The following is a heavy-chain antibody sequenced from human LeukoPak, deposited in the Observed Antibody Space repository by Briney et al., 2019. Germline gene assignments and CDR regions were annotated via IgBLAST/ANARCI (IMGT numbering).Heavy chain of an antibody. V-gene: IGHV3-11*01. CDR1: GFTFSDYY. CDR2: ISSSGSTI. J-gene: IGHJ5*02. CDR3: ARDPTPYYDSSEGYWFDP. Sequence: GGSLRLSCAASGFTFSDYYMSWIRQAPGKGLEWVSYISSSGSTIYYADSVKGRFTISRDNAKNSLYLQMNSLRAEDTAVYYCARDPTPYYDSSEGYWFDPWGQGTLVTVSS. D-gene: IGHD3-22*01.